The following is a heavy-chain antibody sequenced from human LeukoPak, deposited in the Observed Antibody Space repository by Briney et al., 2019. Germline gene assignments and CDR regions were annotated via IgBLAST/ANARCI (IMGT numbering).Heavy chain of an antibody. Sequence: GGSLTLSCEASGLIFSNFAMSWVHQAPGRGVEGVAAVKTSADDTYYSDSVRGRITISRDNSRSMVFLQMNSLRAEDSALYYCAKGQMTTILGFDSWGQGALVTVSS. V-gene: IGHV3-23*01. CDR2: VKTSADDT. CDR1: GLIFSNFA. D-gene: IGHD5-24*01. J-gene: IGHJ4*02. CDR3: AKGQMTTILGFDS.